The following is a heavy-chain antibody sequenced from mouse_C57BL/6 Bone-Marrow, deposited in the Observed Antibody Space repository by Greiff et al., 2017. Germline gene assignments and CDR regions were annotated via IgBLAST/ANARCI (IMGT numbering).Heavy chain of an antibody. CDR3: ARSGYYGSSSWFAY. D-gene: IGHD1-1*01. V-gene: IGHV1-64*01. J-gene: IGHJ3*01. Sequence: VQLQQPGAELVKPGASVKLSCKASGYTFTSYWMHWVKQRPGQGLEWIGMIHPNSGSTNYNEKFKSKATLTVDKSSSTAYMQLSSLTSEDSAVYYCARSGYYGSSSWFAYWGQGTLVTVSA. CDR2: IHPNSGST. CDR1: GYTFTSYW.